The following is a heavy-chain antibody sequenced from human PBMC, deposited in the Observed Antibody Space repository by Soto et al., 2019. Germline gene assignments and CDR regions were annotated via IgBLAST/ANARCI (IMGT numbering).Heavy chain of an antibody. CDR3: ARYLSLAGAGFDP. V-gene: IGHV1-8*01. Sequence: QVQLVQSGAEVKKPGASVKVSCKASGYTFTSYDINWVRQATGQALEWMGWMNPNSGNTGYAQKFQGRVTMTRNTSISTAYMALSSLRSEDTAVYYRARYLSLAGAGFDPCGQGTLVTVSS. D-gene: IGHD6-19*01. J-gene: IGHJ5*02. CDR2: MNPNSGNT. CDR1: GYTFTSYD.